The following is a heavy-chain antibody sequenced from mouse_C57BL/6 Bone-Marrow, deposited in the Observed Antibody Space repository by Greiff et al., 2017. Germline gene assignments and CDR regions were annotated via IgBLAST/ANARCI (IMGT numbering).Heavy chain of an antibody. D-gene: IGHD2-3*01. CDR3: ARWDGYYYYAMDY. J-gene: IGHJ4*01. Sequence: QVQLQQPGAELVKPGASVKLSCKASGYTFTSYWMHWVKQRPGQGLEWIGMIHPNSGSTNYNEKFKGKATLTVDTSSSTAYMQLSSLTSEDSAVYFCARWDGYYYYAMDYWGQGTSVTVSS. CDR2: IHPNSGST. CDR1: GYTFTSYW. V-gene: IGHV1-64*01.